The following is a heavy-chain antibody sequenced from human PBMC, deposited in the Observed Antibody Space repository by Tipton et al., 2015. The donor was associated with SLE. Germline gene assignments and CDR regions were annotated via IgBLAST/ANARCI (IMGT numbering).Heavy chain of an antibody. V-gene: IGHV1-69*06. J-gene: IGHJ4*02. CDR1: GGTINSFA. D-gene: IGHD6-13*01. CDR2: IIPIVGTP. Sequence: QLVQSGAEVKKPGSSVKVSCKASGGTINSFAISWVRQAPGQGLEWMGGIIPIVGTPNYAQNFQGRVTITADTPTSTVFMELSSLSSDDTAVYFCARFERWGSTSRYYFDNWGQGTLQTVSS. CDR3: ARFERWGSTSRYYFDN.